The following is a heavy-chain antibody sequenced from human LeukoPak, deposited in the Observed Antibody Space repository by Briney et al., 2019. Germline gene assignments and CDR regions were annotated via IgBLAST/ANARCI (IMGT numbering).Heavy chain of an antibody. V-gene: IGHV4-59*12. CDR3: ARDFKNSYYYYYYMDV. Sequence: ASETLSLTCTVSGGSISSDYWSWIRQPPGKGLEWIGYIYHSGSTIYNPSLKSRVTISVDTSKNQFSLKLSSVTAADTAVYYCARDFKNSYYYYYYMDVWGKGTTVTVSS. D-gene: IGHD4-23*01. CDR1: GGSISSDY. CDR2: IYHSGST. J-gene: IGHJ6*03.